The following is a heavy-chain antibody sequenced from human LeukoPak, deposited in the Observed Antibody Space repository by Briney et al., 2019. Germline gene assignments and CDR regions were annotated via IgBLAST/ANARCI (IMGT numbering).Heavy chain of an antibody. Sequence: PGRSLRLSCAASGFTFSSYSMNWVRQAPGKGLEWVSSISSSSSYIYYADSVKGRFTISRDNAKNSLYLQMNSLRAEDTAVYYCAREKGIQLWPFDYWGQGTLVTVSS. J-gene: IGHJ4*02. CDR3: AREKGIQLWPFDY. CDR1: GFTFSSYS. CDR2: ISSSSSYI. V-gene: IGHV3-21*01. D-gene: IGHD5-18*01.